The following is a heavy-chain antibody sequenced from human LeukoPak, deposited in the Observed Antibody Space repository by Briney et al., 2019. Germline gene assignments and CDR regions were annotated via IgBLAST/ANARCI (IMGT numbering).Heavy chain of an antibody. CDR3: ARVAPNNWNDAFDI. D-gene: IGHD1-1*01. V-gene: IGHV3-48*03. Sequence: GGSLRLSCAASGFTFSSYEMNWVRQAPGKGLEWVSYISGSGSTIYYADSVKGRFTISRDNAKNSLYLQMNSLRAEDTAVYYCARVAPNNWNDAFDIWGQGTMVTVSS. CDR2: ISGSGSTI. CDR1: GFTFSSYE. J-gene: IGHJ3*02.